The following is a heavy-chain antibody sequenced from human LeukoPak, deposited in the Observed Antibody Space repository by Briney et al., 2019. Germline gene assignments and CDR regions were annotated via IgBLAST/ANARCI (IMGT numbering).Heavy chain of an antibody. CDR2: IYYSGST. Sequence: SETLSLTCTVSGGSISSSSYYWGWIRQPPGKVLEWIGRIYYSGSTYYNPSLKSRVTISVDTSKNQFSLKLSSVTAADTAVYYCARHEDYRPFDYWGQGTLVTVSS. D-gene: IGHD3-16*01. V-gene: IGHV4-39*01. J-gene: IGHJ4*02. CDR1: GGSISSSSYY. CDR3: ARHEDYRPFDY.